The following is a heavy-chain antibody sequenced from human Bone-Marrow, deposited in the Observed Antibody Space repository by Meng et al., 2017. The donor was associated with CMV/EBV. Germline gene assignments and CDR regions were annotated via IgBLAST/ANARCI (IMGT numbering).Heavy chain of an antibody. CDR1: GYTFTGYY. CDR2: INPNSGGT. V-gene: IGHV1-2*02. CDR3: AGPSAVGYSSGWTDAFDI. D-gene: IGHD6-19*01. Sequence: SVKVSCKATGYTFTGYYMHWVRQAPGQGLEWMGWINPNSGGTNYAQKFQGRVTMTRDTSISTAYMELSRLRSDDTAVYYCAGPSAVGYSSGWTDAFDIWGQGTMVTVSS. J-gene: IGHJ3*02.